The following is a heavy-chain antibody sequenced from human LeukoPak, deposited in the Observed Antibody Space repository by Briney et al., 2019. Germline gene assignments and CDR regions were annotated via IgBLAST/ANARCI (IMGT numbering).Heavy chain of an antibody. D-gene: IGHD5-18*01. CDR2: ISSSGNTI. CDR1: GFTFSSYS. Sequence: GGSLRLSCAASGFTFSSYSMNWVRQAPGRGLEWVSYISSSGNTIDYADSVKGRFTISRDNAKNSLYLQMVSLRAEDTAVYYCARLRGYSYGYGDYWGQGTLVTVSS. J-gene: IGHJ4*02. V-gene: IGHV3-48*04. CDR3: ARLRGYSYGYGDY.